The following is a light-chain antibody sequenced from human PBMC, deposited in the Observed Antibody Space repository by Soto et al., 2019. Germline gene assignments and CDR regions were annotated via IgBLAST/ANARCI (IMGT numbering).Light chain of an antibody. Sequence: IQLTHSPSTLSASVLYRVTITVLSIQSVQNWLSLFQQKPGKAPKLLIYKATTLETCVPSRFSGSGSETEFTLTTSSLQPDDLGTYYCQQYNNYFTFGQGTKVDIK. J-gene: IGKJ1*01. CDR1: QSVQNW. CDR3: QQYNNYFT. V-gene: IGKV1-5*03. CDR2: KAT.